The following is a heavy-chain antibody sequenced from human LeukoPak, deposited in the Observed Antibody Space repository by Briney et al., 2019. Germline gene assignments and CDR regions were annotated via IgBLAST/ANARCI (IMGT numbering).Heavy chain of an antibody. V-gene: IGHV3-20*04. CDR2: INWNGGST. CDR1: GFTFDDYG. Sequence: GGSLRLSCAASGFTFDDYGMSLVRQAPGKGLEWVSGINWNGGSTGYADSVKGRFTISRDNAKNSLYLQMNSLRAEDTALYYCARGYCSSTSCSFDYWGQGTLVTVSS. CDR3: ARGYCSSTSCSFDY. J-gene: IGHJ4*02. D-gene: IGHD2-2*01.